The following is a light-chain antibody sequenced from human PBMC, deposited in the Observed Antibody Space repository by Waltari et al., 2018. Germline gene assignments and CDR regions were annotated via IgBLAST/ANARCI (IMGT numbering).Light chain of an antibody. Sequence: NFLLTQPHSVSASPGKTVTISCTSSSGSLVNNDVQWYQQRPGSSPSMIIYEDNKRPSGVPDRFSGSIDSSSNSASLTISGLKTEDEADYYCQSYDTNIRVFGGGTKLTVL. J-gene: IGLJ3*02. CDR2: EDN. V-gene: IGLV6-57*01. CDR3: QSYDTNIRV. CDR1: SGSLVNND.